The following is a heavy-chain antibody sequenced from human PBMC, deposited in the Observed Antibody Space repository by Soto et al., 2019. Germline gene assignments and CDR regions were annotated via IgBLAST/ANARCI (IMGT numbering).Heavy chain of an antibody. CDR3: AKEYTSSSRGSFDY. D-gene: IGHD2-2*01. J-gene: IGHJ4*02. V-gene: IGHV3-23*01. CDR1: GFPFSNYA. Sequence: EVHLLEFGGGLVQPGGSLRLSCAASGFPFSNYAMNWVRQAPGKGLEWVSGITGSGGTTFYADSVKGRFTISRDNSKNAVYLQMTSVRADDTAVYYCAKEYTSSSRGSFDYWGQGALVTVYS. CDR2: ITGSGGTT.